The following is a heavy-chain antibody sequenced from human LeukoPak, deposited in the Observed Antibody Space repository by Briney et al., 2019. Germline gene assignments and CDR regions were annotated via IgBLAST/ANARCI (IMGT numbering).Heavy chain of an antibody. CDR1: GGSISSSSYY. J-gene: IGHJ4*02. Sequence: SETLSLTCTVSGGSISSSSYYWGWIRQPPGKGLEWIGSIYYSGSTYYNPSLKSRVTISVDTSKNQFSLKLSSVTAADTAVYYCASVNFWSGSVFDYWGQGTLVTVSS. CDR3: ASVNFWSGSVFDY. D-gene: IGHD3-3*01. CDR2: IYYSGST. V-gene: IGHV4-39*01.